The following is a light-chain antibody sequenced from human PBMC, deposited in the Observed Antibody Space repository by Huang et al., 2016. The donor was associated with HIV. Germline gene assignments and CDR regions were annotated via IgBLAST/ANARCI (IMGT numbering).Light chain of an antibody. CDR2: GAS. CDR1: QGVSTK. V-gene: IGKV3-15*01. J-gene: IGKJ4*01. CDR3: QQYNIWPRS. Sequence: EVVMTQSPATLSVSPGERATLSCRASQGVSTKLAWYQQRPGQSPRLLIQGASTRATGVPATFRGSGSGTGFTLTISGLQSEDFAVDYCQQYNIWPRSFGGGTKVEIK.